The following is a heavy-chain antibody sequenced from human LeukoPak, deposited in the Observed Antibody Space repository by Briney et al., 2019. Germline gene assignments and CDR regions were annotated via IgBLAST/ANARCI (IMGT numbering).Heavy chain of an antibody. CDR3: AKGFM. J-gene: IGHJ4*02. Sequence: GGSLRLSCAASGFTFSINWMSWVRQAPGKGLEWVASIKQDGSAKYYMDSVKGRFTISRDNAKNSLSLQKNSLRVEDTAVYYCAKGFMWGQGTLVTVSS. V-gene: IGHV3-7*01. CDR1: GFTFSINW. CDR2: IKQDGSAK. D-gene: IGHD3-16*01.